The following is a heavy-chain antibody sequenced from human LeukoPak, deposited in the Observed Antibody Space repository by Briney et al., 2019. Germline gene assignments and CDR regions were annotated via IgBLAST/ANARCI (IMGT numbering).Heavy chain of an antibody. D-gene: IGHD3-22*01. CDR2: INPSGTA. Sequence: SETLSLTCAVYGGSFNGYSWNWIRRPPGKGLEWIGEINPSGTANYNPSLKSRVSLSVDSSKNQFSLKLSSVTAADTAVYYCARGRQEITMIVVVMSAASHYLDVWGKGTTVAVS. CDR1: GGSFNGYS. CDR3: ARGRQEITMIVVVMSAASHYLDV. J-gene: IGHJ6*03. V-gene: IGHV4-34*01.